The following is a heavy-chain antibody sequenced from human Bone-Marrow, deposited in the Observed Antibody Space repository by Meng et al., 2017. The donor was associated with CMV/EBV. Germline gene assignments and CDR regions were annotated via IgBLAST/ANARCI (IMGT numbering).Heavy chain of an antibody. CDR2: TRHDGGDK. J-gene: IGHJ4*02. Sequence: GGSLRLSCTASGFIFSNYGMSWARQAPGKGLEWVTFTRHDGGDKFYADSVKGRFTISRDNSKNTLYLQMNSLRAEDTALYYCARVGVIFGVVIPPYYFDYWGQGTLVTVSS. CDR3: ARVGVIFGVVIPPYYFDY. CDR1: GFIFSNYG. D-gene: IGHD3-3*01. V-gene: IGHV3-30*02.